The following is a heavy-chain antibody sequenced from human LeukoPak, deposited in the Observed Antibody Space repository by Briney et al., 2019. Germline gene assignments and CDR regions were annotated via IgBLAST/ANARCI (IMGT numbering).Heavy chain of an antibody. D-gene: IGHD1-26*01. CDR2: INWNGGST. Sequence: GGSLRLSCAASGFTFDDYGMSWVRQAPGKGLEWVSGINWNGGSTGYADSVKGRFTISRGNAKNSLYLQMNSLRAEDTALYHCARDRGSYYEWGWFDPWGQGTLVTVSS. CDR1: GFTFDDYG. J-gene: IGHJ5*02. V-gene: IGHV3-20*01. CDR3: ARDRGSYYEWGWFDP.